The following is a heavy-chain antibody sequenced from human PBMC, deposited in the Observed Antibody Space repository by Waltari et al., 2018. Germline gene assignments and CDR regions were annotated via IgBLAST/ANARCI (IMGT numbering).Heavy chain of an antibody. D-gene: IGHD5-12*01. CDR1: GYTFTSYA. CDR3: AKNVDIVATTEAHSEPYFDY. Sequence: QVQLVQSGAEVKKPGASVKVSCKASGYTFTSYAMHWVRQAPGQRLEWMGWINAGNGNTKCSQKFQGRVTITRDTAASTAYMELSSLRSEDTAVYYCAKNVDIVATTEAHSEPYFDYWGQGTLVTVSS. J-gene: IGHJ4*02. V-gene: IGHV1-3*01. CDR2: INAGNGNT.